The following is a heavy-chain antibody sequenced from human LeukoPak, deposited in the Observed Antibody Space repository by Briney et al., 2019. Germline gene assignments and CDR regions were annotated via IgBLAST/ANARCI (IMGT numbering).Heavy chain of an antibody. CDR2: ISGSGGST. D-gene: IGHD3-22*01. J-gene: IGHJ4*02. Sequence: GGSLRLSCAASGFAFSSYAMSWVRQAPGKGLEWVSAISGSGGSTYYADSVKGRFTISRDSSKSTLYLQMNSLRAEDTAVYYCARGSGYFLDFDYWGQGTLVTVSS. CDR1: GFAFSSYA. CDR3: ARGSGYFLDFDY. V-gene: IGHV3-23*01.